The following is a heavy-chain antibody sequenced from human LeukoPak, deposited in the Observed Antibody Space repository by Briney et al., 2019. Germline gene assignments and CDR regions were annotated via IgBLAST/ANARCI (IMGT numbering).Heavy chain of an antibody. CDR2: INHSGST. Sequence: SETLSLTCAVYGGSFSGYYWSWIRQPPGKGLEWIGEINHSGSTNYNPSLKSRVTISVDTSKNQFSLKLSSVTAADTAVYYCARGWFGESTYYYYYYMDVWGKGTTVTISS. CDR3: ARGWFGESTYYYYYYMDV. CDR1: GGSFSGYY. J-gene: IGHJ6*03. V-gene: IGHV4-34*01. D-gene: IGHD3-10*01.